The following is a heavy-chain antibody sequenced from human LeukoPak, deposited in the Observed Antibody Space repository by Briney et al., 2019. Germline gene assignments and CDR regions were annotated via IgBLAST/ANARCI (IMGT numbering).Heavy chain of an antibody. D-gene: IGHD5-24*01. CDR1: GFSFTDHW. V-gene: IGHV3-7*01. Sequence: GGSLRLSCLASGFSFTDHWMNWFRQAPGKGLEWVATISKDASEQYYVDSMKGRFTISRDNAKNSVYVQINSLRAEDTAVYYCARDLGWLQSDYWGQGTLVTVSS. J-gene: IGHJ4*02. CDR3: ARDLGWLQSDY. CDR2: ISKDASEQ.